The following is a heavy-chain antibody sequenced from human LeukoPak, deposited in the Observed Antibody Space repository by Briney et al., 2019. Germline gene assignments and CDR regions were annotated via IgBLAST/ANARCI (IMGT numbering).Heavy chain of an antibody. Sequence: ASVKVPCKASGYTFTSYGISWVRQAPGQGLEWMGWISAYNGNTNYAQKLQGRVTMTTDTSTSTAYMELRSLRSDDTAVYYCARGRGYGAFQYYGMDVWGQGTTVTVSS. V-gene: IGHV1-18*01. J-gene: IGHJ6*02. CDR3: ARGRGYGAFQYYGMDV. D-gene: IGHD5-18*01. CDR1: GYTFTSYG. CDR2: ISAYNGNT.